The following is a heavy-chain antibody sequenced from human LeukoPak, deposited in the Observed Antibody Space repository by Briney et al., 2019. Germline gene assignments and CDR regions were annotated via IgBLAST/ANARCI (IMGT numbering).Heavy chain of an antibody. D-gene: IGHD6-19*01. CDR3: AREGIAVELWYCDL. Sequence: GGSLRLSCAASGFTVSSNYMSWVRQAPGKGLEWVSVIYSGGSTYYADSVQGRFTISRDNSKNTLYLQMNSLRAEDTAVYYCAREGIAVELWYCDLWGRGTLVTVSS. CDR2: IYSGGST. J-gene: IGHJ2*01. CDR1: GFTVSSNY. V-gene: IGHV3-53*01.